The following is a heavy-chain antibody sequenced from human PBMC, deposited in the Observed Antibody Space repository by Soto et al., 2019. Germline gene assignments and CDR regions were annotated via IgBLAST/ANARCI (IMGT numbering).Heavy chain of an antibody. V-gene: IGHV1-2*02. Sequence: GASVKVSCKASGYTFTGYYMHWVRQAPGQGLEWMGWINPNSGGTNYAQKFQGRVTMTRDTSISTAYMELSRLRSDDTAVYYCARGYYNGSPFPFHHWDKGTMVAVSS. CDR1: GYTFTGYY. J-gene: IGHJ1*01. D-gene: IGHD1-26*01. CDR3: ARGYYNGSPFPFHH. CDR2: INPNSGGT.